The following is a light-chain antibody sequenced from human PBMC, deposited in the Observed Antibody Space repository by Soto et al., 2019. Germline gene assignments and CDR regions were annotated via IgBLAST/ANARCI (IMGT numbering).Light chain of an antibody. J-gene: IGKJ5*01. CDR1: QAISNY. V-gene: IGKV1-27*01. CDR2: AAS. Sequence: IQMTQSPSSLSASVGDRVTITCRASQAISNYLAWYQQKPGKVPKLLIYAASTLQSGVPSRFSGSGSGTDFTLTISSLQPEDVATYFCQKYNSYLITFGQGTRLEIK. CDR3: QKYNSYLIT.